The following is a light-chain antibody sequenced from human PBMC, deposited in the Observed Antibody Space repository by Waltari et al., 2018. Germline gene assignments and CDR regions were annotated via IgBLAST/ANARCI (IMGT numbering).Light chain of an antibody. V-gene: IGLV1-44*01. J-gene: IGLJ2*01. CDR1: VPNFRRNI. CDR2: SND. Sequence: QSVLTQPPSASGTPGQRVTIPCSGAVPNFRRNILTWYQQLPGTAPKLLIYSNDQRPLGVPDRFSGSKSGTSASLAIIGLQSEDEADYYCATWDDSLNGRVFGGGTKLNVL. CDR3: ATWDDSLNGRV.